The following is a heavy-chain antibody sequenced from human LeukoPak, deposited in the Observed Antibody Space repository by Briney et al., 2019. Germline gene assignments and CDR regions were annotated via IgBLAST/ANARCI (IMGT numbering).Heavy chain of an antibody. CDR1: GFTFSDYY. Sequence: GGSLRLSCTASGFTFSDYYMSWIRQAPGKGLEWVSYISSSGSTIYYADSVKGRFTISRDNAKNSLYLQMNSLRAEDTAVYYCARESEPNWNYGEGAFDIWGQGTMVTVSS. CDR2: ISSSGSTI. CDR3: ARESEPNWNYGEGAFDI. D-gene: IGHD1-7*01. V-gene: IGHV3-11*04. J-gene: IGHJ3*02.